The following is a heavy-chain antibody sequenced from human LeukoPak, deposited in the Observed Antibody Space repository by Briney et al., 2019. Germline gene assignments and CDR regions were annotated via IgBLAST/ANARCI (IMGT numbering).Heavy chain of an antibody. V-gene: IGHV4-59*01. J-gene: IGHJ5*02. CDR1: GGSFSNYY. CDR2: IHYSGST. Sequence: SETLSLTCTVSGGSFSNYYWSWMRQPPGKGLEWIACIHYSGSTNYNPSLKSRVTISVDTSKNQFSLKLSSVTAGDTAVYYCARAPLWFGIPFDPWGQGTLVTVSS. CDR3: ARAPLWFGIPFDP. D-gene: IGHD3-10*01.